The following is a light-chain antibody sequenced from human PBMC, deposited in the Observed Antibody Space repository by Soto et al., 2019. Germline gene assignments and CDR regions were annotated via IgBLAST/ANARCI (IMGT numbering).Light chain of an antibody. CDR1: QSVSSSY. V-gene: IGKV3-20*01. CDR3: QQYGSTPRT. Sequence: ETVLTQSPGTLSLSPGDRATLSCRASQSVSSSYLAWYQQKPGQAPRLLIYDASRRATGIPDRFSGSGSGTDFTLTISRLETEDFSVYYCQQYGSTPRTFGQGTKVEIK. J-gene: IGKJ1*01. CDR2: DAS.